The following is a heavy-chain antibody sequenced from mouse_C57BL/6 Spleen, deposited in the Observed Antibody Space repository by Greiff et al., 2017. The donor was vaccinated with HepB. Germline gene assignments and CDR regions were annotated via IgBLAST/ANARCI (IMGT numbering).Heavy chain of an antibody. CDR3: ARGERAWFAY. V-gene: IGHV1-69*01. Sequence: QVQLQQPGAELVMPGASVKLSCKASGYTFTSYWMHWVKQRPGQGLEWIGEIDPSDSYTNYNQKFKGKSTLTVDKSSSTAYMQLSSLTSEDSAVYYCARGERAWFAYWGQGTLVTVSA. J-gene: IGHJ3*01. CDR2: IDPSDSYT. CDR1: GYTFTSYW.